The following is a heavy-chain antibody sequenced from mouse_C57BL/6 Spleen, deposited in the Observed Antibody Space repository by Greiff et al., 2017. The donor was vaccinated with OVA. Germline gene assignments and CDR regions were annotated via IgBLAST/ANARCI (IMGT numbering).Heavy chain of an antibody. CDR3: ARGRDGSSYIEY. D-gene: IGHD1-1*01. CDR1: GYTFTSYW. CDR2: IDPSDSYT. J-gene: IGHJ2*01. Sequence: QVQLQQSGAELVMPGASVKLSCKASGYTFTSYWMHWVKQRPGQGLEWIGEIDPSDSYTNYNQKFKGKSTLTVDKSSSTAYMQLSSLTSEDSAVYYCARGRDGSSYIEYWGQGTTLT. V-gene: IGHV1-69*01.